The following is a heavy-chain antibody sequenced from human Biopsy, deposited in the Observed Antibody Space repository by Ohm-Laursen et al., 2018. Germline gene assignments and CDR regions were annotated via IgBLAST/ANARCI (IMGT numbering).Heavy chain of an antibody. J-gene: IGHJ5*02. V-gene: IGHV4-31*01. CDR1: GGSISSGDSY. Sequence: SQTLSLTCTVSGGSISSGDSYWSWIRQGPGKGLGWIGYLFNSANTYYNPSLKNLITISGDTSKNQFSLKLNSVTAADTAVYYCARGDYFDSKGDFWFDPWGQGTLVTVSS. D-gene: IGHD3-22*01. CDR3: ARGDYFDSKGDFWFDP. CDR2: LFNSANT.